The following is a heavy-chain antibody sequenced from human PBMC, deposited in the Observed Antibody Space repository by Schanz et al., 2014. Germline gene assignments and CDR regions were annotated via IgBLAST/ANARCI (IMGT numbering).Heavy chain of an antibody. CDR3: ARAGQDYSDSSGYATYYFGN. Sequence: QVQLVQSGAEVKKPGSSVKVSCKASGGTFSSFAIFWVRQAPGQGLEWMGTIIPILDITNYAQKFQGRVTITADKSTSTAYMDLSNLRSEAASLYYCARAGQDYSDSSGYATYYFGNWGQGTLVTVSS. D-gene: IGHD3-22*01. CDR1: GGTFSSFA. CDR2: IIPILDIT. V-gene: IGHV1-69*04. J-gene: IGHJ4*02.